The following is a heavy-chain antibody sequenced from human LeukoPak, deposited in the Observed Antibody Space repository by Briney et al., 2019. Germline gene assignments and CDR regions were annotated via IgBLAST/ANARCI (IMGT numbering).Heavy chain of an antibody. Sequence: SETLSLTCTVSGGSISSYYWSWIRQPPGKGLEWVGYIYYSGSTNYNPSLKSRVTISVDTSKNQFSLKLSSVTAADTAVYYCARAGSSPRGIDYWGQGTLVTVSS. CDR1: GGSISSYY. V-gene: IGHV4-59*01. CDR2: IYYSGST. CDR3: ARAGSSPRGIDY. D-gene: IGHD6-13*01. J-gene: IGHJ4*02.